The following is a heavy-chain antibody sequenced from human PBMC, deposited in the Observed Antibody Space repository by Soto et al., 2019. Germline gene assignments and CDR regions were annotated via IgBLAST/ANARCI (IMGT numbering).Heavy chain of an antibody. CDR3: ARDRVGAFDI. Sequence: ASVKVSCKVSGYTFTSYAKNWVRQAPGQRLEWMGWINAGNGNTKYSQKFQGRVTITRDTSASTAYMELSSLRSEDTAVYYCARDRVGAFDIWGQGTMVTVSS. D-gene: IGHD1-26*01. CDR2: INAGNGNT. V-gene: IGHV1-3*01. CDR1: GYTFTSYA. J-gene: IGHJ3*02.